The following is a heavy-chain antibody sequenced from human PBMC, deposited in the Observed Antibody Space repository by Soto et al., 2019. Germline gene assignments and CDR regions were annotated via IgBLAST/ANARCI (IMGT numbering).Heavy chain of an antibody. D-gene: IGHD6-13*01. J-gene: IGHJ4*02. V-gene: IGHV1-8*01. CDR1: GSTFSSYD. CDR3: ARGRSSWSPHFDY. Sequence: SVKFSCTSSGSTFSSYDINWVLQATGQGLEWMGWMNPNSGNTGYAQKFQGRVTMTRNTSISTAYMELSSLRSEDTAVYYCARGRSSWSPHFDYWGQGTLVTSPQ. CDR2: MNPNSGNT.